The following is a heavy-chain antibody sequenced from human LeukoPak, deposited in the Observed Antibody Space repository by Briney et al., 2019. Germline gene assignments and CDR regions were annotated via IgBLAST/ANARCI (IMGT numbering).Heavy chain of an antibody. V-gene: IGHV3-48*02. D-gene: IGHD3-3*01. CDR3: ARDPYPEKYDFWSGSHVGDWFDP. Sequence: PGGSLRLSCAASGFTFSSYSMNWVRQAPGKGLEWVSYISSSSSTIYYADSVKGRFTISRDNAKNSLYLQMNSLRDEDTAVYYCARDPYPEKYDFWSGSHVGDWFDPWGQGTLVTVSS. CDR1: GFTFSSYS. CDR2: ISSSSSTI. J-gene: IGHJ5*02.